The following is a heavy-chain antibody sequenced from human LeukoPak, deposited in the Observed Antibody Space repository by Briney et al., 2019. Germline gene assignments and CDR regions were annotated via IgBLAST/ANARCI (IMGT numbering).Heavy chain of an antibody. CDR1: GYSFTSYW. Sequence: GESLKISGKGSGYSFTSYWIGWVRQMPGKGLEGMGIIYPGDSDNRYSPSFQGQVTISADKSISTAYLQWSSLKASDTAMYYCARRFGPADSGEGYSQHWGQGTLVTVSS. CDR2: IYPGDSDN. V-gene: IGHV5-51*01. CDR3: ARRFGPADSGEGYSQH. D-gene: IGHD3-10*01. J-gene: IGHJ1*01.